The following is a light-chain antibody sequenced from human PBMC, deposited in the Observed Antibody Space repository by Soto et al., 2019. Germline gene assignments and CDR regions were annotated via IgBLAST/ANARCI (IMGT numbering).Light chain of an antibody. CDR3: QQYGSSPPYT. CDR2: GSS. Sequence: EVVLTQFPGTLSLSPGERATLSCRASQSVSNNYFAWYQQKPGQAPRLLIFGSSDRATGIPDRFSGSGSGTDFHLTISSLEPEDFAVYYCQQYGSSPPYTFGQGTKLEIK. V-gene: IGKV3-20*01. J-gene: IGKJ2*01. CDR1: QSVSNNY.